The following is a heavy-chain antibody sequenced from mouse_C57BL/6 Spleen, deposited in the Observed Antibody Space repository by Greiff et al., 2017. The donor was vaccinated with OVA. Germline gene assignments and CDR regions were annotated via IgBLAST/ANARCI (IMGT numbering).Heavy chain of an antibody. Sequence: QVQLQQPGAELVRPGSSVKLSCKASGYTFTSYWMHWVKQRPIQGLEWIGNIDPSDSETHYNQKFKDKATLTVEKSSSTAYLQLSSLTSEVSAVYYCARSDYLDAMAYWGQGTSVTVSS. V-gene: IGHV1-52*01. CDR2: IDPSDSET. CDR3: ARSDYLDAMAY. D-gene: IGHD1-1*02. J-gene: IGHJ4*01. CDR1: GYTFTSYW.